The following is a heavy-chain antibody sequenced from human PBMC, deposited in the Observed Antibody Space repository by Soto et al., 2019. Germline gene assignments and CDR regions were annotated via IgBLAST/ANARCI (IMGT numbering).Heavy chain of an antibody. Sequence: GGSLRLSCAASGFTFSNYGMHWVRQAPGKGPEWVAVISSDGSRKDYVDFVKGRFTISRDDAKNTLSLQMNSLRTDDTALYYCAKDPTIAPRWALDIWGQGTLVTVSS. J-gene: IGHJ3*02. CDR2: ISSDGSRK. D-gene: IGHD6-13*01. CDR3: AKDPTIAPRWALDI. V-gene: IGHV3-30*18. CDR1: GFTFSNYG.